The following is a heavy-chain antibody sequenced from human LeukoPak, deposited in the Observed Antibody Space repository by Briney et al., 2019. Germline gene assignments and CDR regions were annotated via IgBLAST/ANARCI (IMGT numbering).Heavy chain of an antibody. D-gene: IGHD1-26*01. CDR1: GFTFSSYA. CDR2: ISGSGGST. V-gene: IGHV3-23*01. CDR3: AKGRVHYDSGSYPHYYFDY. J-gene: IGHJ4*02. Sequence: GGSLRLSCAASGFTFSSYAMHWVRQAPGKGLEWVSAISGSGGSTYYADSVKGRFTISRDNSKNTLYLQMNSLRAEDTAVYYCAKGRVHYDSGSYPHYYFDYWGQGTLVTVSS.